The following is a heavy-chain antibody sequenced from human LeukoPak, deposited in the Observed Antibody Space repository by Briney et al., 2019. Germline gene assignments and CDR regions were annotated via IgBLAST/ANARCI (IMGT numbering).Heavy chain of an antibody. CDR1: GFTFDDYA. D-gene: IGHD3-22*01. V-gene: IGHV3-43*02. CDR2: ISGDGGST. J-gene: IGHJ4*02. CDR3: AKDTQLYESSGYYRY. Sequence: GGSLRLSCAAAGFTFDDYAIHWVRHAPGKGLGWVSLISGDGGSTYYADSVKGRFTISRDNSKNSLYLQMNSRRTEDTALYYCAKDTQLYESSGYYRYWGQGTLVTVSS.